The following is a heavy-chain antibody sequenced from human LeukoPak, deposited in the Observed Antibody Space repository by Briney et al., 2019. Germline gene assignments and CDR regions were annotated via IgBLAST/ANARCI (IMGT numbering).Heavy chain of an antibody. CDR1: GFTFSSYS. Sequence: GSLRLSCAASGFTFSSYSMNWVRQAPGKGLEWVSSISSSSSYIYYADSVKGRFTISRDNAKNSLYLQMNSLRAEDTAVYYCARGREKYSSGWYRDAFDIWGQGTMVTVSS. D-gene: IGHD6-19*01. CDR3: ARGREKYSSGWYRDAFDI. J-gene: IGHJ3*02. CDR2: ISSSSSYI. V-gene: IGHV3-21*01.